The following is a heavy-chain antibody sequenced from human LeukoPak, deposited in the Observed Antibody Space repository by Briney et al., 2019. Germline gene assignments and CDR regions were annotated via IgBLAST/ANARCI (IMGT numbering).Heavy chain of an antibody. Sequence: PGGSLRLSCAASGFTFSAYEMNWVRQAPGKGLEWVSYISSSGSTIYYADSVKGRFTISRDNAKNSLYLQMNSLRLEDTAFYYCAKVVYASGGSGWFDPWGQGTLVTVSS. V-gene: IGHV3-48*03. CDR3: AKVVYASGGSGWFDP. CDR1: GFTFSAYE. CDR2: ISSSGSTI. J-gene: IGHJ5*02. D-gene: IGHD3-10*01.